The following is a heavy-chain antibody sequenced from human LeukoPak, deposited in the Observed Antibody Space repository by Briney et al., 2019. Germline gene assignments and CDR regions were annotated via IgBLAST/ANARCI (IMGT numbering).Heavy chain of an antibody. Sequence: GGSLRLSCAASGFTFTTYAMSWVRQAPGKGPEWVSAISGSGGSTYYADSVKGRFTISRDNSKNTLYLQMNSLRAEDTAVYYCAKLCSSGWYYFDYWGQGTLVTVSS. J-gene: IGHJ4*02. V-gene: IGHV3-23*01. CDR1: GFTFTTYA. CDR2: ISGSGGST. CDR3: AKLCSSGWYYFDY. D-gene: IGHD6-19*01.